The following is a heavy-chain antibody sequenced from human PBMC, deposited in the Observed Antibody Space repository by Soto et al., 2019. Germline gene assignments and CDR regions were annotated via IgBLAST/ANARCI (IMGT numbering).Heavy chain of an antibody. CDR3: ARAWFEMVFGELSFNWFDP. CDR1: GGSISSGGYY. Sequence: PSETLSLTCTVSGGSISSGGYYWSWIRQHPGKGLEWIGYIYYSGSTYYDPSLKSRVTISVDTSKNQFSLKLSSVTAADTAVYYCARAWFEMVFGELSFNWFDPWGQGTLVTVSS. CDR2: IYYSGST. J-gene: IGHJ5*02. D-gene: IGHD3-10*01. V-gene: IGHV4-31*03.